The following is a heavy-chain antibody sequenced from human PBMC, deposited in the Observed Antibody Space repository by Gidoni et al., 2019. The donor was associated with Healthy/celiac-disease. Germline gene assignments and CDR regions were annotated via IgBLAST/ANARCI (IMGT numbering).Heavy chain of an antibody. CDR1: GGTFSSYA. CDR3: ASTLAGGGYYYYGMDV. Sequence: QVQLVQSGAEVKKPGSSVKVSCKASGGTFSSYAISWVLQAPGKGLEWMGGIIPIFGTANYAQKFHGRVPLTVAESTSTAYMELSRLRSEDTAVYYCASTLAGGGYYYYGMDVWGQVTTVTFSS. CDR2: IIPIFGTA. D-gene: IGHD3-16*01. J-gene: IGHJ6*02. V-gene: IGHV1-69*01.